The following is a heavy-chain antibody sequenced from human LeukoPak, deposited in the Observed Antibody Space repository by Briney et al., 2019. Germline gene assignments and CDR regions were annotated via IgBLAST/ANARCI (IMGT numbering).Heavy chain of an antibody. V-gene: IGHV3-20*04. CDR3: ASSYDSSGYLFDY. Sequence: GGSLRLSWAASGFTSDDYGMSWVRQAPGKGLEWVSGINWNGSSTGYADSVKGRFTISRDNAKNSLYLQMNSLRAEDTALYYCASSYDSSGYLFDYWGQGTLVTVSS. CDR1: GFTSDDYG. J-gene: IGHJ4*02. D-gene: IGHD3-22*01. CDR2: INWNGSST.